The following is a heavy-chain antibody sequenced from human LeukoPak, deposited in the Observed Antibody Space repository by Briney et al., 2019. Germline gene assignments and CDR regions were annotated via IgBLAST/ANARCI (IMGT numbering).Heavy chain of an antibody. J-gene: IGHJ2*01. Sequence: GGSLRLSCAASGFTFSSYAMSWVRQAPGKGLEWVSAISGSGGSTYYADSVKGRFTISRDNSKNTLYLQMNSLRAEDTAVYYCAKDALLPRGYSYGPNWYFDLWGRGTLVTVSS. D-gene: IGHD5-18*01. CDR3: AKDALLPRGYSYGPNWYFDL. CDR1: GFTFSSYA. V-gene: IGHV3-23*01. CDR2: ISGSGGST.